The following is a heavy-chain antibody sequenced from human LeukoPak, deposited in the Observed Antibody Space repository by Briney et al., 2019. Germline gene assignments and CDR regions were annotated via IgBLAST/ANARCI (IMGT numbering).Heavy chain of an antibody. CDR3: AKEDGKVAGSLRYSDY. CDR1: GFTFSNYS. D-gene: IGHD6-19*01. CDR2: ISGSGGSR. V-gene: IGHV3-23*01. Sequence: GSLRLSCAASGFTFSNYSVSWVRQAPGKGLEGVSGISGSGGSRDYADSVKGRFTISRDNSKNTLYLQMSSLRAEDTAVYYCAKEDGKVAGSLRYSDYWGQGTLVTVSS. J-gene: IGHJ4*02.